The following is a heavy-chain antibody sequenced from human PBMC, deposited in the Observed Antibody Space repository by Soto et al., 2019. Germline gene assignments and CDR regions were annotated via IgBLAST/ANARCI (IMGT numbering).Heavy chain of an antibody. CDR2: IYYIGST. CDR1: GGSISSGDYY. D-gene: IGHD2-21*02. Sequence: PSETLSLTCTVSGGSISSGDYYWSWIRHPPGNGLEWIGYIYYIGSTYYNPSLKSRVTISVDTSKNQFSLKLSSVTAADTAVYYCARSGGHLVPNWVDPWGQGTMETVCS. J-gene: IGHJ5*02. V-gene: IGHV4-30-4*01. CDR3: ARSGGHLVPNWVDP.